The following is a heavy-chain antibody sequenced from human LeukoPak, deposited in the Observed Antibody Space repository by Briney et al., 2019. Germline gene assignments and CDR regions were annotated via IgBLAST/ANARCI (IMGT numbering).Heavy chain of an antibody. J-gene: IGHJ4*02. V-gene: IGHV3-21*01. D-gene: IGHD1-26*01. Sequence: SGGSLRLSCAASGFIFSSYTMNWVRQAPGKGLEWVSSFSSSGSYIYYTDSVKGRFTISRDNAKNSLYLQMNSLRAEDTAVYYCARDLSGSYHTPFGYWGQGTLVTVSS. CDR3: ARDLSGSYHTPFGY. CDR1: GFIFSSYT. CDR2: FSSSGSYI.